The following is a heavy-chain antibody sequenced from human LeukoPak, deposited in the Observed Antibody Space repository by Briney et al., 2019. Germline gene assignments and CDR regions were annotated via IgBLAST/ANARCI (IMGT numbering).Heavy chain of an antibody. V-gene: IGHV4-59*01. CDR1: GGSIRIYY. CDR2: IYYSGST. Sequence: SETLSLTCTVSGGSIRIYYWSWFGHPPGKGLECIGYIYYSGSTNYNPSLKSRVTISVDTSKNQFSLKLSSVTAADTAVYYCARVSDYYYGMDVWGQGTTVTVSS. CDR3: ARVSDYYYGMDV. J-gene: IGHJ6*02.